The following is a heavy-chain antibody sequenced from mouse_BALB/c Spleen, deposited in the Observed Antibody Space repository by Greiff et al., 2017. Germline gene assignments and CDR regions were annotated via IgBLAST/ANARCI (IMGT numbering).Heavy chain of an antibody. D-gene: IGHD1-1*01. CDR3: ARSGLLRFDY. CDR2: ISSGSSTI. Sequence: DVHLVESGGGLVKPGGSLKLSCAASGFTFSSFGMHWVRQAPEKGLEWVAYISSGSSTIYYADTVKGRFTISRDNPKNTLFLQMTSLRSEDTAMYYCARSGLLRFDYWGQGTTLTVSS. V-gene: IGHV5-17*02. CDR1: GFTFSSFG. J-gene: IGHJ2*01.